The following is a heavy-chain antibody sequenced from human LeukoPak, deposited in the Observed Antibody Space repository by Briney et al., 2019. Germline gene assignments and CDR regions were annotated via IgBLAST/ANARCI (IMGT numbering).Heavy chain of an antibody. CDR3: TTGARYFDWLWDY. CDR1: GGSISSSSYY. D-gene: IGHD3-9*01. CDR2: IYYSGST. V-gene: IGHV4-39*07. Sequence: PSETLSLTCTVSGGSISSSSYYWGWIRQPPGKGLEWIGSIYYSGSTYYNPSLKSRVTISVDTSKNQFSLKLSSVTAEDTAVYYCTTGARYFDWLWDYWGQGTLVTVSS. J-gene: IGHJ4*02.